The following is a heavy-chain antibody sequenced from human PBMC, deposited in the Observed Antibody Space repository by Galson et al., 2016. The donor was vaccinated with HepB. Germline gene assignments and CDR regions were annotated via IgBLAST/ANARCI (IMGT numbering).Heavy chain of an antibody. CDR2: ITGDGSGS. J-gene: IGHJ6*02. CDR3: ARAGGVRWLDV. V-gene: IGHV3-74*01. D-gene: IGHD3-10*01. CDR1: GFTFSVYW. Sequence: LRLSCAASGFTFSVYWMHWVRQVPGKGLEWVPRITGDGSGSTSADSVKGRFTISRDNARNTVYLQLNSLRVEDTAVYYCARAGGVRWLDVWGQGTTVTVAS.